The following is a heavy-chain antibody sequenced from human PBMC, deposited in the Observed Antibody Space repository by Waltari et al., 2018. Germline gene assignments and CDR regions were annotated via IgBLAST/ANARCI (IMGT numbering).Heavy chain of an antibody. CDR3: ARDTSGTKGAFDY. CDR2: SYIGGSG. D-gene: IGHD3-10*01. Sequence: EVQLVESGGGLVQPGGSLRLSCAAPGFTVSSNFMSWVRQAPGKGLGWVAVSYIGGSGYYADSVKGRFTISRDNSKNTVYLQMNSLRAEDTAVYYCARDTSGTKGAFDYWGQGTLVTVSS. J-gene: IGHJ4*02. V-gene: IGHV3-66*01. CDR1: GFTVSSNF.